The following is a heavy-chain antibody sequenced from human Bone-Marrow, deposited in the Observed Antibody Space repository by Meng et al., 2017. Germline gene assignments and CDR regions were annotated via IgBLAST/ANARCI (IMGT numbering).Heavy chain of an antibody. Sequence: GESLKISCAASGFTFSSYSMYWVRQGPGKGLEWVALISFDGSNKYYADSVKGRFTISRDNSKNTLYLQMNSLKAEDTAVHYCARDSTSWGWGYYMDVWGQGTTVTVSS. J-gene: IGHJ6*03. V-gene: IGHV3-30*04. CDR2: ISFDGSNK. CDR1: GFTFSSYS. D-gene: IGHD2-2*01. CDR3: ARDSTSWGWGYYMDV.